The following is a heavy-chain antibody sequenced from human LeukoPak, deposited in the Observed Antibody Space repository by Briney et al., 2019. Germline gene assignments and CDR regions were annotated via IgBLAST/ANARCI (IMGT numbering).Heavy chain of an antibody. Sequence: GGSLRLSCAASGFTFSDYYMSWIRQAPGKGLEWISYISSSGDTIFYADSVKGRFTISRDNAKNTLYLQMNSLRAEDTAVYYCTRGARYCTSTSCQVRYYMDVWGKGTTVTFSS. V-gene: IGHV3-11*04. J-gene: IGHJ6*03. CDR1: GFTFSDYY. CDR2: ISSSGDTI. CDR3: TRGARYCTSTSCQVRYYMDV. D-gene: IGHD2-2*01.